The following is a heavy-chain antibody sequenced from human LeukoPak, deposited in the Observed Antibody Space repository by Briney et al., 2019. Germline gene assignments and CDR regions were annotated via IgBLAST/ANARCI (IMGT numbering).Heavy chain of an antibody. J-gene: IGHJ3*02. D-gene: IGHD5-18*01. CDR2: VNQDGSEK. CDR1: GFTFSSYW. Sequence: GGSLRLSCTASGFTFSSYWMSWVRQAAGKGLEWVANVNQDGSEKYYVDSVKGRFTISRDNAKNSLYLQMNSLRAEDTAVYYCARKRIQLWIAGHDAFDIWGQGTMVTVSS. V-gene: IGHV3-7*01. CDR3: ARKRIQLWIAGHDAFDI.